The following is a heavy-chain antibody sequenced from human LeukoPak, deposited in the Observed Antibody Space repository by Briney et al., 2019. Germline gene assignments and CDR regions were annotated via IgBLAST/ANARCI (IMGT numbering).Heavy chain of an antibody. CDR2: TYGGGST. V-gene: IGHV3-53*01. D-gene: IGHD6-19*01. Sequence: GGSLRLSCAVSGITVSGKHMSWVRQAPGKGPEWVSITYGGGSTFFADSVKGRFTTSRDNSKNTVYLQMNTLRAEDTAVYYCARGRVVVAVSDYWGQGTLVTVSS. CDR1: GITVSGKH. CDR3: ARGRVVVAVSDY. J-gene: IGHJ4*02.